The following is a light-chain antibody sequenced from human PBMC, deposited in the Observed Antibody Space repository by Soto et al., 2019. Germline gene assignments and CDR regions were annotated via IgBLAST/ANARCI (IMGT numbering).Light chain of an antibody. CDR2: EVT. CDR1: SSDVGSYNL. CDR3: SSYTSSTTYV. J-gene: IGLJ1*01. V-gene: IGLV2-14*02. Sequence: QSALTQPASVSGSPGQSITISCTGTSSDVGSYNLVSWYQQHPGKAPKLIIYEVTNRPSGVSNRFSGSKSGNTASLTISGLQAEDEADYYCSSYTSSTTYVFATVTKVTVL.